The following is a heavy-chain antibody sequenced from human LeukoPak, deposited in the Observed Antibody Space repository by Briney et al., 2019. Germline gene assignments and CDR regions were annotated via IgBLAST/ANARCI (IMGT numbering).Heavy chain of an antibody. J-gene: IGHJ4*02. CDR3: ARGRYSYGY. V-gene: IGHV4-34*01. Sequence: SETLSLTCAVYGGSFSGYYWSWIRQPPGKGLEWIGEINHSGSTNYNPSLKSRVTISVDTSKNQFSLKLSFVTAADTAVYYCARGRYSYGYWGQGTLVTVSS. D-gene: IGHD5-18*01. CDR2: INHSGST. CDR1: GGSFSGYY.